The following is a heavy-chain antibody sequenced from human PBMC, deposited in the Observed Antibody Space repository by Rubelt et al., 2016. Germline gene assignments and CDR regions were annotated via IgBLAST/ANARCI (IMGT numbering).Heavy chain of an antibody. CDR1: RFTFSTYA. J-gene: IGHJ4*02. V-gene: IGHV3-23*01. Sequence: EVQLLESGGDLVQPGGSLRLSCAASRFTFSTYAMGWVRQAPGKGLEWVSSTTGSGVDTYYAHSVKGRFTISRDNSKKTLYLQMYSLRAEDTAVYYCATKSNGFDYWGQGTLVTVSS. CDR2: TTGSGVDT. CDR3: ATKSNGFDY. D-gene: IGHD2-8*01.